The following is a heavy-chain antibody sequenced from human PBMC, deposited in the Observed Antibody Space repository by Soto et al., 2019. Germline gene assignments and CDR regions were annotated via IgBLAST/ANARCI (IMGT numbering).Heavy chain of an antibody. Sequence: PSETLSLTCAVYGGSFSGYSWSWIRQPPGKGREWIGEINHSGSANYNPSIKSRVTISVDTSKIQCSLRLSSVTAADTAVYYCARSITIFGVVPYNWFDPWGQGTLVTVSS. V-gene: IGHV4-34*01. J-gene: IGHJ5*02. D-gene: IGHD3-3*01. CDR1: GGSFSGYS. CDR2: INHSGSA. CDR3: ARSITIFGVVPYNWFDP.